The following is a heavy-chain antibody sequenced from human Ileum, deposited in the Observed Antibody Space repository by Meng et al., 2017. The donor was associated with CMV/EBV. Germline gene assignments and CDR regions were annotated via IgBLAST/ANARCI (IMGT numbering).Heavy chain of an antibody. CDR2: ISSSSSYI. CDR1: GFTFSSYS. J-gene: IGHJ4*02. CDR3: ARKFSLYYFDY. Sequence: GESLKISCAASGFTFSSYSMNWVRQAPGKGLEWVSSISSSSSYIYYADSVKGRFTISRDNAKNSLYLQMNSLRAEDTGVYYCARKFSLYYFDYWGQGTLVTVSS. V-gene: IGHV3-21*01.